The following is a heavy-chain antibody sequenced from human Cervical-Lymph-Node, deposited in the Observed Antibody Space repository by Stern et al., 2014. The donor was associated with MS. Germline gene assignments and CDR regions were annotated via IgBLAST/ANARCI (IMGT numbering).Heavy chain of an antibody. CDR2: IWLDGGKK. D-gene: IGHD2-21*02. CDR1: GFSFSTHG. Sequence: VQLEESGGGVVQPGRSLRLSCAASGFSFSTHGMHWVRQAPGKGLEWVAVIWLDGGKKYYAASVKGRITISRDNSKNTLYLQMNSLRADDTAVYYCARDDVVVTAHFDYWGQGTLVTVSS. J-gene: IGHJ4*02. CDR3: ARDDVVVTAHFDY. V-gene: IGHV3-33*01.